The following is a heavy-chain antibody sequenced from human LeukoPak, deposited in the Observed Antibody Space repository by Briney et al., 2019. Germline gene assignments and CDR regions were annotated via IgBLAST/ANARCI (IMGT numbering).Heavy chain of an antibody. CDR2: FDPEDGET. CDR3: ATGRTHYYDSSGYYYPGRWFDP. CDR1: GYTLTELS. V-gene: IGHV1-24*01. D-gene: IGHD3-22*01. J-gene: IGHJ5*02. Sequence: ASVKVSCKVSGYTLTELSMHWVRQAPGKGLEWMGGFDPEDGETIYAQKFQGRVTMTEDTSTDIAYMELSSLRSEDTAVYYCATGRTHYYDSSGYYYPGRWFDPWGQGTLVTVSS.